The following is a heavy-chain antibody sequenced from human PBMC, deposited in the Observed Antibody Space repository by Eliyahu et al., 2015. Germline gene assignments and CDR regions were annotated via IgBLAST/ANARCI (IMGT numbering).Heavy chain of an antibody. CDR1: GGSFNSYT. CDR2: IIPIFGIA. V-gene: IGHV1-69*08. CDR3: ARDARPRGSDGSGSYADDAFDI. D-gene: IGHD3-16*01. J-gene: IGHJ3*02. Sequence: QVQLVQSGAEVKNPGSSVKVSCKASGGSFNSYTFSWVRQAPGQGLEWMGRIIPIFGIAKYAEKFQGRVTISADKSTSTTYMDLSSLRSEDTAIYYCARDARPRGSDGSGSYADDAFDIWGQGTKVTVSS.